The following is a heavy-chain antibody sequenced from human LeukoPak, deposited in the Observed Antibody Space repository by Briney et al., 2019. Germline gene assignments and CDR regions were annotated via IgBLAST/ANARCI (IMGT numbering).Heavy chain of an antibody. V-gene: IGHV1-46*01. CDR3: ARDLGYSYGYNANYFDY. Sequence: ASVKVSCKASGYTFTSYYMHWVRQAPGQGLEWMGVINPSGGSTSYAQKFQGRVTMTRDTSTSTVYMELSSLRSEDTAVYYCARDLGYSYGYNANYFDYWGQGTLVTVSS. CDR2: INPSGGST. CDR1: GYTFTSYY. D-gene: IGHD5-18*01. J-gene: IGHJ4*02.